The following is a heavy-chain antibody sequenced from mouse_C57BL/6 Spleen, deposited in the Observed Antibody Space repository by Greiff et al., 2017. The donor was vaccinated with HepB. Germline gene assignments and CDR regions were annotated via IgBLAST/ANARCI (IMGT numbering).Heavy chain of an antibody. J-gene: IGHJ3*01. Sequence: EVNLVESGGGLVKPGGSLKLSCAASGFTFSDYGMHWVRQAPEKGLEWVAYISSGSSTIYYADTVKGRFTISRDNAKNTLFLQMTSLRSEDTAMYYCARPPSSYGSSFAYWGQGTLVTVSA. CDR2: ISSGSSTI. CDR3: ARPPSSYGSSFAY. CDR1: GFTFSDYG. D-gene: IGHD1-1*01. V-gene: IGHV5-17*01.